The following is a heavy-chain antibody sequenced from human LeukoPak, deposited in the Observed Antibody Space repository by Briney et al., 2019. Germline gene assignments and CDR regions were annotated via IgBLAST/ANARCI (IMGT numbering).Heavy chain of an antibody. CDR3: ARAHYYGSGSYYIPN. CDR1: GGTFSSYA. D-gene: IGHD3-10*01. Sequence: SVKVSCKASGGTFSSYAISWVRQAPGQGLEWMGRIIPIFGTANYAQKFQGRVTITTDESTSTAYMELSSLRSEDTAVCYCARAHYYGSGSYYIPNWGQGTLVTVSS. J-gene: IGHJ4*02. CDR2: IIPIFGTA. V-gene: IGHV1-69*05.